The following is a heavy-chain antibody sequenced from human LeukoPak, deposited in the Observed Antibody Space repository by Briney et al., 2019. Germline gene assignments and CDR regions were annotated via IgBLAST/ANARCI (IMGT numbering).Heavy chain of an antibody. CDR2: IYPGDSDT. CDR3: ARVDRALLTIYYYYMDV. V-gene: IGHV5-51*01. J-gene: IGHJ6*03. Sequence: KHGESLKISCKGSGYSFTSYWIGWVRQMLGKGLEWMGIIYPGDSDTRYSPSFQGQVTISADKSISTAYLQMNSLRAEDTAVYYCARVDRALLTIYYYYMDVWGKGTAVTVSS. D-gene: IGHD5-18*01. CDR1: GYSFTSYW.